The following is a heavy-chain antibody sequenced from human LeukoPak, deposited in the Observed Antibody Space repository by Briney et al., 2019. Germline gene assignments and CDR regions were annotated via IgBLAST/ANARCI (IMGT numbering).Heavy chain of an antibody. D-gene: IGHD5-24*01. Sequence: PGGSLRLSCAASGFTFSSYSMNWVRQAPGKGLEWVSFISSSSAYISYADSLKGRFTISRDNAKNSLYLQMNNLRAEDTAVYYCAKKMDDAFDIWGQGTTVTVSS. J-gene: IGHJ3*02. V-gene: IGHV3-21*01. CDR2: ISSSSAYI. CDR1: GFTFSSYS. CDR3: AKKMDDAFDI.